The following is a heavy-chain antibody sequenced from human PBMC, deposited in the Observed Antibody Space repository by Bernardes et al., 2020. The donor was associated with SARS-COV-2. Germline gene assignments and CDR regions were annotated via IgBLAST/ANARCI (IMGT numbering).Heavy chain of an antibody. J-gene: IGHJ4*02. V-gene: IGHV3-48*03. D-gene: IGHD7-27*01. CDR3: ASLGY. Sequence: GGSLRLSCAASGCTFSNYDMNWVRQAPGKGLEWVSYISSRGSTKYYADSVKGRFTISRDNAKNSLYLQMNSLSAEDTAVYYCASLGYWGQGTLVTVSS. CDR2: ISSRGSTK. CDR1: GCTFSNYD.